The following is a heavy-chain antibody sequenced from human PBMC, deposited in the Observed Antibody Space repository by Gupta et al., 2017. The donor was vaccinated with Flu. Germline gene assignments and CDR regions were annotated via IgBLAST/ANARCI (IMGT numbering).Heavy chain of an antibody. Sequence: QVQLVESGGGVVQPGRSLRLSCAASGFTFRGFGMHWVRQAPGKGLEWVAVIWFDGSHQYYADSVKGRFTISRDNSRNTLYLQMNSLRAEDTAVYYCARDFFDGSAYYGFDPWGQGTLVTVSS. D-gene: IGHD3-3*01. CDR1: GFTFRGFG. CDR2: IWFDGSHQ. CDR3: ARDFFDGSAYYGFDP. J-gene: IGHJ5*02. V-gene: IGHV3-33*01.